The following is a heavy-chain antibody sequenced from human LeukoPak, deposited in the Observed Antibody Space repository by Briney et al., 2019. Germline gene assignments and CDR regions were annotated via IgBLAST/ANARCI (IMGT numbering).Heavy chain of an antibody. Sequence: SGPTLVNPTQTLTLTCTFSGFSLSTSGTRVNWIRQPPGKALEWLARIDWDDDKFYSTSLKPRLTISKDTSKDQVVLTMTNTDPADTATYYCTRISADSGSSPFDYWGQGTLVTVSS. CDR2: IDWDDDK. D-gene: IGHD6-6*01. J-gene: IGHJ4*02. CDR3: TRISADSGSSPFDY. CDR1: GFSLSTSGTR. V-gene: IGHV2-70*04.